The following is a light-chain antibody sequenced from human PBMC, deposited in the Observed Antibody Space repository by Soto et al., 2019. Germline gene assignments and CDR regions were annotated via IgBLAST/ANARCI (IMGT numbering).Light chain of an antibody. CDR1: QSISSY. J-gene: IGKJ4*01. CDR2: AAS. CDR3: QQSYSTPS. Sequence: DIQMTQSPTSLSASVGDRVTITCRASQSISSYLNWYQQKPGKAPKLLIYAASSLQSGVPSRFSGSGSGTDFTLTISSLQREDFATYYCQQSYSTPSFGGGTKVEIK. V-gene: IGKV1-39*01.